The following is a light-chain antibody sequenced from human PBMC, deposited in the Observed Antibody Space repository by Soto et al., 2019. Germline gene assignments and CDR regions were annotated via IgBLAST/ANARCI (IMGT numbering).Light chain of an antibody. CDR1: QDISDD. CDR2: GAS. J-gene: IGKJ1*01. Sequence: AIQMTQSPSSLSASVGDRVSITCRASQDISDDLGWYQQKPGKAPKVLIYGASILQSGVPSRFSGSGSGTDFTLTISSLQPEDFATYYCLQDYNDPWTFGQGTRVEIK. V-gene: IGKV1-6*01. CDR3: LQDYNDPWT.